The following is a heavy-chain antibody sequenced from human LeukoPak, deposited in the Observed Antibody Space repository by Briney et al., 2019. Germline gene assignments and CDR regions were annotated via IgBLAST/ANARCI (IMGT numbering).Heavy chain of an antibody. V-gene: IGHV4-59*08. J-gene: IGHJ3*02. CDR3: ARGLGSYYDSSGYYYLSGGGAFDI. D-gene: IGHD3-22*01. Sequence: PSETLSLTCTVSGGSISSYYWSWIWQPPGKGLEWIGYIYYSGSTNYNPSLKSRVTISVDTSKNQFPLKLSSVTAADTAVYYCARGLGSYYDSSGYYYLSGGGAFDIWGQGTMVTVSS. CDR2: IYYSGST. CDR1: GGSISSYY.